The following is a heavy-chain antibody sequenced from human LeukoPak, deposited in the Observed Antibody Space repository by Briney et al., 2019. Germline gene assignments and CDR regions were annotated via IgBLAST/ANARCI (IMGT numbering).Heavy chain of an antibody. CDR2: IYHSGST. Sequence: PSQTLSLTCTVSGGSISSSGYYWSWIRQPPGKGLEWIGYIYHSGSTYYNPSLKSRVTISVDRSKNQFSLKLNSVTAADTAVYYCARASAGNIWSGYYTYYFDYWGQGTLVTVSS. V-gene: IGHV4-30-2*01. CDR1: GGSISSSGYY. CDR3: ARASAGNIWSGYYTYYFDY. J-gene: IGHJ4*02. D-gene: IGHD3-3*01.